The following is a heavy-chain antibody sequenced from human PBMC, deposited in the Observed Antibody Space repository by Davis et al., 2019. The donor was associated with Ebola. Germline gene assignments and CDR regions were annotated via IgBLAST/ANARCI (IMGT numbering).Heavy chain of an antibody. V-gene: IGHV3-73*01. J-gene: IGHJ6*02. CDR3: TMNIPAAMGGMDV. CDR2: IRSKANSYAT. D-gene: IGHD2-2*01. CDR1: GFTFSGSA. Sequence: GESLKISCAASGFTFSGSAMHWVRQASGKGLKWVGRIRSKANSYATAYAASVKGRFTISRDDSKNTAYLQMNSLKTEDTAVYYCTMNIPAAMGGMDVWGQGTTVTVSS.